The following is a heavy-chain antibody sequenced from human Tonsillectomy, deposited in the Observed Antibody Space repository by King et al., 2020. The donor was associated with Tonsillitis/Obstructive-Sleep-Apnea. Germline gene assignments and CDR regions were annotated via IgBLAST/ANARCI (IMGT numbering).Heavy chain of an antibody. V-gene: IGHV3-30*04. Sequence: QGQLVQSGGGVVQPGRSLRLSCAASGFTFSSYAMHWVRQAPGKGLEWVAVISYDGSNKYYADSVKGRFTISRDNSKNTLSLQMNSLRAEDTAVYYCARDRAGQHYYYYCIDSWGNGTTVTVSS. CDR2: ISYDGSNK. CDR3: ARDRAGQHYYYYCIDS. J-gene: IGHJ6*03. D-gene: IGHD6-13*01. CDR1: GFTFSSYA.